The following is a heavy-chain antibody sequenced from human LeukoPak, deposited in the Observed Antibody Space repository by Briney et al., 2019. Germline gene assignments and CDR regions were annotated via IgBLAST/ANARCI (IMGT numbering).Heavy chain of an antibody. CDR1: GGSIISDY. V-gene: IGHV4-59*01. CDR2: IYYSGST. J-gene: IGHJ6*03. CDR3: ARWTYSGSYYYMDV. Sequence: SETLSLTCTVSGGSIISDYWSWFRQPPGKGLEWIGYIYYSGSTNYNPSLKSRVTILVDTSKHQFCLKLSSVTAADTAVYYCARWTYSGSYYYMDVWGKGTTVTVSS. D-gene: IGHD1-26*01.